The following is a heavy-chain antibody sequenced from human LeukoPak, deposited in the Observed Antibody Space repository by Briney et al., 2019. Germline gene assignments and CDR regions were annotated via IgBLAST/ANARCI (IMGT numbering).Heavy chain of an antibody. CDR1: GGSISSGGYS. CDR3: ARGWYYYDSSGYFH. CDR2: IYHSGST. Sequence: SETLSLTCAVSGGSISSGGYSWSWIRQPPGKGLEWIGYIYHSGSTYYNPSLKSRVAISVDRSKNQFSLKLSSVTAADTAVYYCARGWYYYDSSGYFHWGQGTLVTVSS. V-gene: IGHV4-30-2*01. D-gene: IGHD3-22*01. J-gene: IGHJ4*02.